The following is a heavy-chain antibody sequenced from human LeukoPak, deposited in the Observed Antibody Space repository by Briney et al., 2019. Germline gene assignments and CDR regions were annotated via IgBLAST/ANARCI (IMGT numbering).Heavy chain of an antibody. CDR3: ARTVVPAASFDY. CDR1: GGSISSGSYY. D-gene: IGHD2-2*01. J-gene: IGHJ4*02. CDR2: IYTSGST. Sequence: SETLSLTCTVSGGSISSGSYYWSWNRQPAGKGLEWIGRIYTSGSTNYNPSLKSRVTISVDTSKNQFSLKLSSVTAADTAVYYCARTVVPAASFDYWGQGTLVTVSS. V-gene: IGHV4-61*02.